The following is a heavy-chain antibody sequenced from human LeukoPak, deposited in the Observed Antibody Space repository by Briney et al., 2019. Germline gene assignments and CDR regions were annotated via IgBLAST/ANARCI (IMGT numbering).Heavy chain of an antibody. Sequence: PSETLSLTCTVSGYSISSGYYWGWIRQPPGKGLEWIGTIYHSGSTYYNPSLKSRVTISVDTSKNQFSLKLSSVTAADTAAYYCARERGDNWNVGPWGQGTLVTVSS. CDR1: GYSISSGYY. D-gene: IGHD1-20*01. CDR3: ARERGDNWNVGP. CDR2: IYHSGST. J-gene: IGHJ5*02. V-gene: IGHV4-38-2*02.